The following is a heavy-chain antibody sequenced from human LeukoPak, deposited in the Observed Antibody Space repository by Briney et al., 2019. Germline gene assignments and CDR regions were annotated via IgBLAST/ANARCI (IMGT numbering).Heavy chain of an antibody. J-gene: IGHJ4*02. Sequence: PSETLSLTCTVSGGSISSYYWSWIRQPAVKGLEWIGRIYSSGSTNYNPSLKSRVTMSVDTSKNQFSLKLSSVTAADTAVYYCARESYGSESYYFLDYWGQGTLVTVSS. D-gene: IGHD3-10*01. CDR2: IYSSGST. V-gene: IGHV4-4*07. CDR1: GGSISSYY. CDR3: ARESYGSESYYFLDY.